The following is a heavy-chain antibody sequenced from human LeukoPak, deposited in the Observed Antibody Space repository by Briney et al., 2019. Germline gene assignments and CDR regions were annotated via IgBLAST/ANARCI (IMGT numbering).Heavy chain of an antibody. D-gene: IGHD1-26*01. CDR2: ISGSGGST. Sequence: GGSLRLSCAASGFTFRSYAMSGVRQAPGEGLEWVSTISGSGGSTYYADSVKVRFTISRDNSKNTLYLQMNRLRAEDTAVYYCAKMMWSGSYGVNDAFDIWGQGTMVTVSS. CDR3: AKMMWSGSYGVNDAFDI. CDR1: GFTFRSYA. V-gene: IGHV3-23*01. J-gene: IGHJ3*02.